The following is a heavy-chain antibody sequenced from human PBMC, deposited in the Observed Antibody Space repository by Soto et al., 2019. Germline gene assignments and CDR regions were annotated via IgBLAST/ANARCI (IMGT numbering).Heavy chain of an antibody. CDR1: GGSISSSSYY. D-gene: IGHD3-22*01. CDR3: ASRGALYYYDYGAFDI. J-gene: IGHJ3*02. CDR2: IYYSGST. Sequence: QLQLQESGPGLVKPSETLSLTCTVSGGSISSSSYYWGWIRQPPGKGLEWIGSIYYSGSTYYNPSLKIRVTISVDTSKNQFSLKLSSVTAADTAVYYCASRGALYYYDYGAFDIWGQGTMVTVSS. V-gene: IGHV4-39*01.